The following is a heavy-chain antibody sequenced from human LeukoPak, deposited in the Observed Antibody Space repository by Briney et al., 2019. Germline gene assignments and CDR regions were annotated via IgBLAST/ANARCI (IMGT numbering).Heavy chain of an antibody. D-gene: IGHD3-3*01. CDR3: ATTKIWSGYYSSGYYFDY. Sequence: GGSLRLSCAASGFTFSSYSMNWVRQAPGTGLEWVSYISSGSSTTYYADSVKGRFTISKDNAKNSLFLQMNSLRAEDTAVYYCATTKIWSGYYSSGYYFDYWGQGTLVTVSS. CDR1: GFTFSSYS. V-gene: IGHV3-48*01. CDR2: ISSGSSTT. J-gene: IGHJ4*02.